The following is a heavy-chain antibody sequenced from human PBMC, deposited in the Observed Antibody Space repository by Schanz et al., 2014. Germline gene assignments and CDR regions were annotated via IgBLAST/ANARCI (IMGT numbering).Heavy chain of an antibody. CDR1: GYSFTTYD. D-gene: IGHD4-17*01. Sequence: QVQLVQSGAEVKKPGASVRVSCKASGYSFTTYDVNWVRQATGQGLEWMGWMNPTTGNRGYAQNFQGRVTMTRDTSLKTAYMEMTDLKFEDACLDCCAIHYGDRPLRGQGTLIAVSS. V-gene: IGHV1-8*01. CDR2: MNPTTGNR. J-gene: IGHJ4*02. CDR3: AIHYGDRPL.